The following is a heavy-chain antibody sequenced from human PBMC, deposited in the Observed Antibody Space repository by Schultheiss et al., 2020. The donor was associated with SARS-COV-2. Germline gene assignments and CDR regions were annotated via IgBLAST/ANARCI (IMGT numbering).Heavy chain of an antibody. D-gene: IGHD3-16*02. V-gene: IGHV1-18*04. J-gene: IGHJ3*02. CDR2: ISAYNGNT. CDR1: GYTFTGYY. CDR3: ARGGDYVWGSYRYDAFDI. Sequence: ASVKVSCKASGYTFTGYYMHWVRQAPGQGLEWMGWISAYNGNTNYAQKLQGRVTMTTDTSTSTAYMELRSLRSDDTAVYYCARGGDYVWGSYRYDAFDIWGQGTTVTVSS.